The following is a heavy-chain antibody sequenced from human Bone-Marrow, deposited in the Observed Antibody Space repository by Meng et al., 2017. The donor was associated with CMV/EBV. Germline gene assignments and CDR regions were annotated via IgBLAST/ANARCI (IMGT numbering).Heavy chain of an antibody. CDR3: ARVPYCSSTSCYRNWFDP. CDR1: GYTFIGYD. J-gene: IGHJ5*02. Sequence: ASVKVSCKASGYTFIGYDLHWVRQAPGEGLEWMGWINPKSGGTNYAQRFQGRVTMTRDTSINTVYMELNRLRSDDTAVYYCARVPYCSSTSCYRNWFDPWGQGTLVTVSS. D-gene: IGHD2-2*01. CDR2: INPKSGGT. V-gene: IGHV1-2*02.